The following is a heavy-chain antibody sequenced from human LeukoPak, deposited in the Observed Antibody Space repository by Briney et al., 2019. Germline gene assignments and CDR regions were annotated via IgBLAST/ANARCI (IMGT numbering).Heavy chain of an antibody. CDR1: GYTFISYG. J-gene: IGHJ4*02. CDR3: ARVDLLTGYYFFDY. V-gene: IGHV1-18*01. D-gene: IGHD3-9*01. Sequence: ASVKVSCKASGYTFISYGISWVRQAPGQGLEWMGWISAYNGNTNYAQKLQGRVTMTTDTSTSTAYMELRSLGSDETAVYYCARVDLLTGYYFFDYWGQGTLVTVSS. CDR2: ISAYNGNT.